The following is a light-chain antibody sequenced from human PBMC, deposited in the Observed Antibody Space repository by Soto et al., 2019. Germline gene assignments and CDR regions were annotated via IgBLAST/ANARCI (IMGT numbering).Light chain of an antibody. J-gene: IGLJ2*01. CDR3: CSFAVGAALV. CDR2: EGT. Sequence: QSVLTQPASVSACPGQSITISCTGTSSNVGTYDLVSWYQHHPDKAPKLIIYEGTKRPSGISSRFSGSKSGNTASLTISGLQAEDDADYYCCSFAVGAALVFGGGTKLTVL. CDR1: SSNVGTYDL. V-gene: IGLV2-23*01.